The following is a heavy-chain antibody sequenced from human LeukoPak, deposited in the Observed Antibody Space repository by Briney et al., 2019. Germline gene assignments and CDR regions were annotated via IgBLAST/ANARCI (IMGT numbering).Heavy chain of an antibody. CDR3: AREPYYYDSSGYYLY. J-gene: IGHJ4*02. CDR2: ISYDGSNK. Sequence: GGSLRLSCAASGFTFSSYAMHWVRQAPGKGLEWVAVISYDGSNKYYADSAKGRFTISRDNSKNTLYLQMNSLRAEDTAVYYCAREPYYYDSSGYYLYWGQGTLVTVSS. D-gene: IGHD3-22*01. CDR1: GFTFSSYA. V-gene: IGHV3-30-3*01.